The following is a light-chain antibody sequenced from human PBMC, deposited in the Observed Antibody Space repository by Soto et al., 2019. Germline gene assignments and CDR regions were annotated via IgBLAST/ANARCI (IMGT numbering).Light chain of an antibody. CDR3: QQYNNWPRT. CDR1: QSVSSN. CDR2: GAS. V-gene: IGKV3-15*01. J-gene: IGKJ1*01. Sequence: EIVMTQSPATLSVSPGERATLSCRASQSVSSNLAWYQQKHGQAPRLLIYGASTRATGIPARFSGSGSGTEFTRTINSLQSEDFAVYYCQQYNNWPRTFGQGTKVEIK.